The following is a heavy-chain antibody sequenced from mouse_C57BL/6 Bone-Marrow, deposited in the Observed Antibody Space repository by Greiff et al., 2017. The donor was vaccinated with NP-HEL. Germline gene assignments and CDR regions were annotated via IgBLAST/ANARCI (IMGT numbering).Heavy chain of an antibody. CDR1: GFTFSDYG. Sequence: EVQGVESGGGLVQPGGSLKLSCAASGFTFSDYGMAWVRQAPRKGPEWVAFISNLAYRIYYADTVTGRFTISRENAKNTLYLEMSSLRSEDTAMYYCARLTTVVDWYFDVWGTGTTVTVSS. V-gene: IGHV5-15*01. D-gene: IGHD1-1*01. J-gene: IGHJ1*03. CDR3: ARLTTVVDWYFDV. CDR2: ISNLAYRI.